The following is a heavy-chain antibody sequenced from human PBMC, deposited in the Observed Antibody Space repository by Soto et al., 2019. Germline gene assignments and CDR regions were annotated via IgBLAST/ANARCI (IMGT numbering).Heavy chain of an antibody. J-gene: IGHJ4*02. CDR2: IIPILGIA. CDR1: GGTFSSYT. Sequence: QVQPVQSGAEVKKPGSSVKVSCKASGGTFSSYTISWVRQAPGQGLEWMGRIIPILGIANYAQKFQGRVTITADKSTSTAYMELSSLRSEDTAVYYCASVNVDTAMVSAWKFDYWGQGTLVTVSS. CDR3: ASVNVDTAMVSAWKFDY. D-gene: IGHD5-18*01. V-gene: IGHV1-69*02.